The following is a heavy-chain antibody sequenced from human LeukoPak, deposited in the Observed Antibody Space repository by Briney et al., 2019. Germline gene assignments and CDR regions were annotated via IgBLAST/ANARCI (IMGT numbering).Heavy chain of an antibody. CDR3: AKQGGDRYYYGSCLDY. CDR1: GFTFSSYG. D-gene: IGHD3-10*01. J-gene: IGHJ4*02. CDR2: ISYDGSNK. Sequence: GGSLRLSCAASGFTFSSYGMHWVRQAPGKGLEWVAVISYDGSNKYYADSVKGRFTISRDNSKNTLYLQMNSLRAEDTAVYYCAKQGGDRYYYGSCLDYWGQGTLVTVSS. V-gene: IGHV3-30*18.